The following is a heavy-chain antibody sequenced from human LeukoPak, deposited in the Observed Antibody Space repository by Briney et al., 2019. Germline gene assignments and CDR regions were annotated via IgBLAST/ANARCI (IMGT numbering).Heavy chain of an antibody. J-gene: IGHJ6*02. CDR3: ARSRRVPAAAYYYYGMDV. CDR1: GGSFSGYY. CDR2: INHSGST. D-gene: IGHD2-2*01. Sequence: PSETLSLTCAVYGGSFSGYYWSWIRQPPGKGLEWIGEINHSGSTNHNPSLKSRVTISVDTSKNQFSLKLSSVTAADTAVYYCARSRRVPAAAYYYYGMDVWGQGTTVTVSS. V-gene: IGHV4-34*01.